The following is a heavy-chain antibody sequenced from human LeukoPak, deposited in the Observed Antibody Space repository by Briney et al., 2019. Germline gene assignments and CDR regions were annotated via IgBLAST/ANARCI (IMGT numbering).Heavy chain of an antibody. J-gene: IGHJ5*02. Sequence: GASVKVSCKASGYTFTGYYMHWVRQAPGQGLEWMGWTNPNSGGTNYAQKFQGRVTMTRDTSISTAYMELSRLRSDDTAVYYCARGGSGSYYKYNWFDPWGQGTLVTVSS. CDR3: ARGGSGSYYKYNWFDP. V-gene: IGHV1-2*02. CDR1: GYTFTGYY. CDR2: TNPNSGGT. D-gene: IGHD3-10*01.